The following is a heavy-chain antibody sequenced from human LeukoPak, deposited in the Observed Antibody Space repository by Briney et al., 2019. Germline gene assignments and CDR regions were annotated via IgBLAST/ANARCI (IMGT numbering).Heavy chain of an antibody. V-gene: IGHV4-30-2*01. CDR3: ARTTRSGSYFNWFDP. CDR1: GGSISSGGYY. Sequence: SQTLSLTCTVSGGSISSGGYYWSWIRQPPGKGLEWIGYIYHSGSTYYNPSLKSRVTISVDRSKNQFSLKLSSVTAADTAVYYCARTTRSGSYFNWFDPWGQGTLVTVSS. J-gene: IGHJ5*02. CDR2: IYHSGST. D-gene: IGHD1-26*01.